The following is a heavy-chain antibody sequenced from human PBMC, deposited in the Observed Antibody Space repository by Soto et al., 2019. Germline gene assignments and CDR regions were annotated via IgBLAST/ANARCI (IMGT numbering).Heavy chain of an antibody. CDR3: ARQCRGVTCHWFVP. CDR1: GGSFSDYY. Sequence: SETLSLTCAVYGGSFSDYYCSWIRQPPGKGLEWIGEINHSGSINYNPSLKSRVTISLDTSKNQFSLTLTSVTAAYTAVYYCARQCRGVTCHWFVPWGQGTLVTVSS. J-gene: IGHJ5*02. CDR2: INHSGSI. D-gene: IGHD2-15*01. V-gene: IGHV4-34*01.